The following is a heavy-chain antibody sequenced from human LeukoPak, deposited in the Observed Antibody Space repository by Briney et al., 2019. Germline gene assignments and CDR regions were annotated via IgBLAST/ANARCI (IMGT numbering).Heavy chain of an antibody. V-gene: IGHV3-23*01. CDR1: GFTFSSYS. J-gene: IGHJ4*02. CDR3: AKDAEGPLDY. D-gene: IGHD1-14*01. Sequence: GGSLRLSCAASGFTFSSYSMSWVRQAPGKGLEWVSGLSDGGRSTYYTDSVKGRFTISRDNSKNTLYLQMNSLRGEDTAVYFCAKDAEGPLDYWGQGTLVTVSS. CDR2: LSDGGRST.